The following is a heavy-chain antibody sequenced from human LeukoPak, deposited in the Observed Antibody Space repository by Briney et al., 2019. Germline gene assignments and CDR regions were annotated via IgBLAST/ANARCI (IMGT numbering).Heavy chain of an antibody. CDR3: AKPYCSSTSCYGGFDY. CDR1: GFTFSSYG. D-gene: IGHD2-2*01. V-gene: IGHV3-23*01. J-gene: IGHJ4*02. Sequence: PGGSLRLSCAASGFTFSSYGMSWVRQAPGKGLEWVSAISGSGGSTYYADSVKGRFTISRDNSKNTLYLQMNGLRAEDTAVYYCAKPYCSSTSCYGGFDYWGQGTLVTVSS. CDR2: ISGSGGST.